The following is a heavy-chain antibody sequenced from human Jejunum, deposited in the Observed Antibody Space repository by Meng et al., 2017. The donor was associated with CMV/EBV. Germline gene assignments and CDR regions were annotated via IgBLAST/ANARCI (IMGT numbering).Heavy chain of an antibody. Sequence: KGSGYTFTKYWIGWVRQMPGKGLECMGIIYPGDSDTKYSPSFQGQVTISADKSINTAYLQWSSLQASDTAMYYCARSTTVTDFDSWGQGTLVTVSS. CDR2: IYPGDSDT. J-gene: IGHJ4*02. CDR1: GYTFTKYW. CDR3: ARSTTVTDFDS. V-gene: IGHV5-51*01. D-gene: IGHD4-11*01.